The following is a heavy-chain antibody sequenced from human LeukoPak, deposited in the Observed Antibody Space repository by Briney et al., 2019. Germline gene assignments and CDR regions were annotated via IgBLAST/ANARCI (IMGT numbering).Heavy chain of an antibody. CDR2: INPSGGST. CDR3: ARGLYCSSTGCYTNYFDY. Sequence: ASVKVSCKASRYTFTSYYMHWVRQAPGQGLDWLGIINPSGGSTTYAQKFQGRVTMTRDTSTSTVYMELSSLRSEDTAVYYCARGLYCSSTGCYTNYFDYWGQGTLVTVSS. CDR1: RYTFTSYY. D-gene: IGHD2-2*02. J-gene: IGHJ4*02. V-gene: IGHV1-46*03.